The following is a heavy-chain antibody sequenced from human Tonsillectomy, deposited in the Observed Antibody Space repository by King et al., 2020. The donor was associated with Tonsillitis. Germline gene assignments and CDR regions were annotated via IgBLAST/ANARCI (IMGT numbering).Heavy chain of an antibody. V-gene: IGHV3-49*05. CDR2: IRSKGLCGTT. CDR1: GFIFGDFA. J-gene: IGHJ4*02. D-gene: IGHD2-15*01. CDR3: TRDSVRGPFKYSFDS. Sequence: VQLVESGGGLVKPGRSLRLSFTGSGFIFGDFAMNWFRQTPGKGLEWVGLIRSKGLCGTTEYAASVKGRFTISRDGTKSIAYLQMDSLETEDTAVYYCTRDSVRGPFKYSFDSWGQGALVTVSS.